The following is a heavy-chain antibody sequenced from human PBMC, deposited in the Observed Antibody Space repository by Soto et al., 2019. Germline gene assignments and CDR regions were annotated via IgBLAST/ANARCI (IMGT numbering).Heavy chain of an antibody. V-gene: IGHV4-38-2*02. D-gene: IGHD2-21*02. CDR1: GYSISSGYY. J-gene: IGHJ5*02. CDR3: ARDGGDWNSYNWFDP. Sequence: SETLSLTCAVSGYSISSGYYWGWIRQPPGKGLEWIGSIYHSGSTYYNPSLKSRVTISVDTSKNQFSLKLSSVTAADTAVYYCARDGGDWNSYNWFDPWGQGTLVTVSS. CDR2: IYHSGST.